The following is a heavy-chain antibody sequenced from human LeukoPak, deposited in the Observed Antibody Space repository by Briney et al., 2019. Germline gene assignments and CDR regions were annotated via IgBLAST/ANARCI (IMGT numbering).Heavy chain of an antibody. Sequence: NSSETLSLTCAVYGGSFSGYYWSWIRQPPGKGLEWIGEINHSGSTNYNPSLKSRVTISVDTSKNQFSLKLSSVTAADTAVYYCARVVKKYYYGSGSPRSPFDYWGQGTLVTVSS. CDR3: ARVVKKYYYGSGSPRSPFDY. D-gene: IGHD3-10*01. CDR1: GGSFSGYY. J-gene: IGHJ4*02. V-gene: IGHV4-34*01. CDR2: INHSGST.